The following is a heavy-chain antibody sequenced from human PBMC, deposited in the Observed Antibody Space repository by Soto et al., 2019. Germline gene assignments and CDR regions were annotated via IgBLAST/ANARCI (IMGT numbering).Heavy chain of an antibody. V-gene: IGHV4-34*01. J-gene: IGHJ5*02. CDR1: GGSFSGYY. D-gene: IGHD6-19*01. Sequence: SETLSLTCAVYGGSFSGYYWSWIRQPPGKGLEWIGEINHSGSTNYNPSLKSRVTISVDTSKNQFSLKLSSVTAADTAVYYCARGNRGQWLVRPSTWFDPWGQGTLVTVSS. CDR3: ARGNRGQWLVRPSTWFDP. CDR2: INHSGST.